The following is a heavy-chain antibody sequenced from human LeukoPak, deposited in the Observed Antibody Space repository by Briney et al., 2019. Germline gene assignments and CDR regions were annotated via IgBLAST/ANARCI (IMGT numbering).Heavy chain of an antibody. CDR2: IYYSGST. D-gene: IGHD5-24*01. Sequence: PSETLSLTCTVSGGSISSYYWSWIRQPPGKGLEWIGYIYYSGSTNYNPSLKSRVTISVDTSKNQFSLKLSSVTAADTAVYYCARVGGDGYTWYYFDYWGQGTLVTVSS. CDR1: GGSISSYY. V-gene: IGHV4-59*01. CDR3: ARVGGDGYTWYYFDY. J-gene: IGHJ4*02.